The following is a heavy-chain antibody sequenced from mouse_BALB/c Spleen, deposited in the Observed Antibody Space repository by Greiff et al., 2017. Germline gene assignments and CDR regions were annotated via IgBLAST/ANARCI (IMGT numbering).Heavy chain of an antibody. CDR2: ISSGGSYT. V-gene: IGHV5-9-3*01. CDR1: GFTFSSYA. Sequence: EVKLMESGGGLVKPGGSLKLSCAASGFTFSSYAMSWVRQTPEKRLEWVATISSGGSYTYYPDSVKGRFTISRDNAKNTLYLQMSSLRSEDTAMYYCAREYGNYGAFDYWGQGTTLTVSS. J-gene: IGHJ2*01. CDR3: AREYGNYGAFDY. D-gene: IGHD2-10*02.